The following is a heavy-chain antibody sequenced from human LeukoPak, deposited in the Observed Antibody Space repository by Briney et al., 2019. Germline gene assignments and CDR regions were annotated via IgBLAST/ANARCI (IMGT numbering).Heavy chain of an antibody. J-gene: IGHJ4*02. D-gene: IGHD2-2*01. Sequence: GGTLRLSCAASGFTFSFYGMSWVCQAPGKGLEWVSGISGSGGSTYYADSVKGRFTISRDNSKNTLYLQMNSLRAEDTAIYYCAKDLHDIVVVPAAILDFWGQGTLVTVSS. CDR1: GFTFSFYG. CDR2: ISGSGGST. V-gene: IGHV3-23*01. CDR3: AKDLHDIVVVPAAILDF.